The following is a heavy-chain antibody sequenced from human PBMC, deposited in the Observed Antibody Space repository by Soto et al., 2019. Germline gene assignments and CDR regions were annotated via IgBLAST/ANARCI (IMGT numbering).Heavy chain of an antibody. CDR1: GYSFTSYW. D-gene: IGHD6-6*01. CDR2: IDPSDSYT. CDR3: ARHPLYSSSSLIENYYYYYGMDV. J-gene: IGHJ6*02. V-gene: IGHV5-10-1*03. Sequence: EVQLVQSGAEVKKPGESLRISCKGSGYSFTSYWISWVRQMPGKGLEWMGRIDPSDSYTNYSPSFQGHVTISADKSISTAYLQWSSLKASDTAMYYCARHPLYSSSSLIENYYYYYGMDVWGQGTTVTVSS.